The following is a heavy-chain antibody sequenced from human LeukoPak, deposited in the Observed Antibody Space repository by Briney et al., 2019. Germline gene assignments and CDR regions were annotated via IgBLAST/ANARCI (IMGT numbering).Heavy chain of an antibody. Sequence: SETLSLTCTVSGGSISSYYWSWIRQPPGKGLEWIGYIYYSGSTSYNPSLKGRVTISVDTSKNQFSLKLSSVTAADTAVYYCASGPRGDLDYWGQGTLVTVSS. D-gene: IGHD4-17*01. V-gene: IGHV4-59*12. CDR3: ASGPRGDLDY. CDR1: GGSISSYY. CDR2: IYYSGST. J-gene: IGHJ4*02.